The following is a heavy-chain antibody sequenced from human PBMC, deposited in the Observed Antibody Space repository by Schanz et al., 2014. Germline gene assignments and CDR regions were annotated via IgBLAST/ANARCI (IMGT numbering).Heavy chain of an antibody. Sequence: EVQLVESGGGWVQPGGSLRLSCAASGFTFSDYSMNWVRQAPGKGLEWVSSFNDGGVNKYYADSVKGRFTISSDNSKSTLYLQMSSLRAEDTAVYYCAKSQGSSFDSWGQGTLVTVSS. D-gene: IGHD6-13*01. V-gene: IGHV3-23*04. CDR3: AKSQGSSFDS. CDR1: GFTFSDYS. CDR2: FNDGGVNK. J-gene: IGHJ4*02.